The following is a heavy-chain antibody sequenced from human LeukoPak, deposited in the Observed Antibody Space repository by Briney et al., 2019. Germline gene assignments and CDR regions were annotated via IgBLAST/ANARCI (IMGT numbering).Heavy chain of an antibody. Sequence: SETLSLTCTVSGGSISSYYWNWIRQAPGKGLEWIGYIYTSGSTNYNPSLKSRATISVDTSRNQVSLRLSSVTSADPAGYFCGRHLTQQLDDAFDIWGQGTIVTVSS. CDR2: IYTSGST. CDR1: GGSISSYY. D-gene: IGHD6-13*01. J-gene: IGHJ3*02. V-gene: IGHV4-4*09. CDR3: GRHLTQQLDDAFDI.